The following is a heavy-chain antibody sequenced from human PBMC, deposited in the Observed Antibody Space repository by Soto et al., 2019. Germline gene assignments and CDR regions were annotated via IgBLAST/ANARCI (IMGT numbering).Heavy chain of an antibody. CDR1: GFTFSSYG. CDR3: AKDPHYYGSGSYRHGIDY. D-gene: IGHD3-10*01. V-gene: IGHV3-30*18. CDR2: ISYDASNK. J-gene: IGHJ4*02. Sequence: QVQLVESGGGVVQPGRSLRLSCAASGFTFSSYGMHWVRQAPGKGLEWVAVISYDASNKYYADSVKGRFTISRDNSKNTLYLQMNSLRAEDTAVYYCAKDPHYYGSGSYRHGIDYWGQGTLVTVSS.